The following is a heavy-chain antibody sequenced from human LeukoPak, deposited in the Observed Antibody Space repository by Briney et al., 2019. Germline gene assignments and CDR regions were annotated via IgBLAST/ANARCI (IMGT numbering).Heavy chain of an antibody. CDR1: GGSFSGYY. D-gene: IGHD5-18*01. J-gene: IGHJ6*03. CDR3: ARGTAMATIYYYYYYMDV. Sequence: SETLSLTCAVYGGSFSGYYWSWIRQPPGKGLEWIGEINHSGSTNYNPSLKSRVTISVDTSKNQFSLKLSSVTAADTAVYHCARGTAMATIYYYYYYMDVWGEGTTVTVSS. CDR2: INHSGST. V-gene: IGHV4-34*01.